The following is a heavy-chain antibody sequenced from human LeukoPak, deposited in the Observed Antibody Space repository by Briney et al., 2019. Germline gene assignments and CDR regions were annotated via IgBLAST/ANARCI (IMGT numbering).Heavy chain of an antibody. J-gene: IGHJ3*02. CDR3: ARSTAFDI. V-gene: IGHV4-39*07. CDR2: IFHSGST. Sequence: PSETLSLTCTVSGASITSSGYYWGWIRQPPGKGLEWIGTIFHSGSTYYNPSLKSRVTISLDTSKNQFSLKLSSVTAADTAVYYCARSTAFDIWGQGTMVTVSS. CDR1: GASITSSGYY.